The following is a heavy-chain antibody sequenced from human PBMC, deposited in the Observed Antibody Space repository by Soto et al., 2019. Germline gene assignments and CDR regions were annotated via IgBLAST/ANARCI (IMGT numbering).Heavy chain of an antibody. Sequence: GGSLRLSCAASGFTFSTYGMHWVRQAPGKGLEWVAVISYDGSNKYYGDSVKGRFSISRDNSENTLYLQMNSLRAEDTAVYYWAKDFEDYYGREVWGKGTTVPF. V-gene: IGHV3-30*18. CDR3: AKDFEDYYGREV. CDR1: GFTFSTYG. J-gene: IGHJ6*04. D-gene: IGHD3-9*01. CDR2: ISYDGSNK.